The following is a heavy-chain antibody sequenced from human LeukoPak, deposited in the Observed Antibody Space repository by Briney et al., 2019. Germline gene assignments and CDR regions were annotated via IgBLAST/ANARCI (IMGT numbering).Heavy chain of an antibody. D-gene: IGHD6-6*01. CDR1: GFTFSSYA. Sequence: GRALRLSCAASGFTFSSYAMHWVRQAPGKGLEWVAVISYDGRNKYYADSVKGRFTISRDNAKNSLYLQMNSLRAEDTAVYYCARVSPPSYSSSSGQFVVYYMDVWGKGTTVTVSS. CDR2: ISYDGRNK. V-gene: IGHV3-30-3*01. CDR3: ARVSPPSYSSSSGQFVVYYMDV. J-gene: IGHJ6*03.